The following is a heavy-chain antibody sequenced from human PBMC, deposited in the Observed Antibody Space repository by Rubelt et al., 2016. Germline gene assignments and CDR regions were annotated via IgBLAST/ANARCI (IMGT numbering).Heavy chain of an antibody. CDR3: AQAQRLRPDTAGPLLS. CDR1: GFTFSAYA. J-gene: IGHJ5*02. D-gene: IGHD5-18*01. CDR2: ISGSGGST. Sequence: EVQLLESGGGLVQPGGSLRLSCAASGFTFSAYAMSWVRQAPGKGLEWVTVISGSGGSTNYADSVKGRLTISRDNSKNTLYPQMNSLRAEDTAIYFCAQAQRLRPDTAGPLLSWGRGTLVTVSS. V-gene: IGHV3-23*01.